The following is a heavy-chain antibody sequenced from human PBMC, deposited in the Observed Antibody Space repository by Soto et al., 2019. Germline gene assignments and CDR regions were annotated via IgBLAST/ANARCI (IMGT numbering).Heavy chain of an antibody. CDR3: AKDSHYYDSSGYSGDYYYYGMDV. Sequence: GGSLRLSCAASGFTFSSYGMHWVRQAPGKGLEWVAVISYDGSNKYYADSVKGRFTISRDNSKNTLYLQMNSLRAEDTAAYYCAKDSHYYDSSGYSGDYYYYGMDVWGQGTTVTVSS. CDR1: GFTFSSYG. V-gene: IGHV3-30*18. CDR2: ISYDGSNK. D-gene: IGHD3-22*01. J-gene: IGHJ6*02.